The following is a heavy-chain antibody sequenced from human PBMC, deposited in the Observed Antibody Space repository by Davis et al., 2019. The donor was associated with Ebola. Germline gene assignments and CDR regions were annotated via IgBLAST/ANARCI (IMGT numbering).Heavy chain of an antibody. D-gene: IGHD2-2*01. V-gene: IGHV3-33*01. CDR1: GFSFDAYA. CDR3: AREEGSSRWQNNWFDY. CDR2: TWSEGTDG. Sequence: GGSLRPSCQASGFSFDAYAMHWVRQAPGKGLEWVSSTWSEGTDGYYADSVRGRFIISRDDSKNTLYLQINRLRVEDTAIYYCAREEGSSRWQNNWFDYWGQGSLVTVSS. J-gene: IGHJ5*01.